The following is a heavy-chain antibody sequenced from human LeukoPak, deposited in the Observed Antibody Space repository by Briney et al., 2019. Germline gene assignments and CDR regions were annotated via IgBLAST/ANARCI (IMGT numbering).Heavy chain of an antibody. V-gene: IGHV4-30-2*02. Sequence: SETLSLTCAVSGGSISSGDYSWSWVRQPPGKGLEWIGYIYHTGGTFYNPSLKSRVTISVDTSKNQCSLKLSSVTAADTAVYYCARQSISGSSLSYFDYWGQGTLVNVSS. CDR3: ARQSISGSSLSYFDY. D-gene: IGHD3-22*01. CDR1: GGSISSGDYS. CDR2: IYHTGGT. J-gene: IGHJ4*02.